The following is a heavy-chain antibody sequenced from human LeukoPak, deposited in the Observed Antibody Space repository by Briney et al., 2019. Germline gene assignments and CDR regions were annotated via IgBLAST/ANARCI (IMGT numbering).Heavy chain of an antibody. J-gene: IGHJ5*02. CDR3: ARASWYSSSWYTWFDP. V-gene: IGHV4-4*07. CDR1: GGSISSYY. CDR2: IYSSGST. D-gene: IGHD6-13*01. Sequence: SETLSLTCTVSGGSISSYYWSWIRQPAGKGLEWIGLIYSSGSTNYNPSLKSRVTMSVDTSKNQFSLKLSSVTAADKAVYYCARASWYSSSWYTWFDPWGQGTLVTVSS.